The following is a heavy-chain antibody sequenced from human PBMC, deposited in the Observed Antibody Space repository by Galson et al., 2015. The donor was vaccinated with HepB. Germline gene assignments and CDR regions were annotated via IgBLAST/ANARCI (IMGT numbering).Heavy chain of an antibody. J-gene: IGHJ4*02. V-gene: IGHV3-30*03. CDR2: TSYDGNYK. Sequence: SLRLSCAASGFSFSYHAIHWVRQAPGKGLEWLAATSYDGNYKYYVDSVKGRFTISRDNSKDTLYLQMDRLRPDDTAVYYCARQSEAGYSALRLDFWGLGTLVTVS. CDR3: ARQSEAGYSALRLDF. D-gene: IGHD4-11*01. CDR1: GFSFSYHA.